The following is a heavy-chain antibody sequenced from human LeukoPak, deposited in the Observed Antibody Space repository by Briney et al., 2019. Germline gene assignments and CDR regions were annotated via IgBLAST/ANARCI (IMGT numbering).Heavy chain of an antibody. CDR1: GFTFSSYG. D-gene: IGHD2-2*02. CDR2: IRYDGSNK. V-gene: IGHV3-30*02. J-gene: IGHJ4*02. Sequence: PGGSLRLSCAASGFTFSSYGMHSVRQAPGKGLEWVAFIRYDGSNKYYADSVKGRFTISRDNSKNTLYLQMNSLRAEDTAVYYCAKDQIVVPAAIDYWGQGTLVTVSS. CDR3: AKDQIVVPAAIDY.